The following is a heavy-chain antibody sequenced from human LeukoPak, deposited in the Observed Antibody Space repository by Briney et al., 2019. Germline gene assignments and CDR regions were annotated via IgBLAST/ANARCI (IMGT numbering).Heavy chain of an antibody. J-gene: IGHJ4*02. CDR1: GFIFSSYA. CDR3: AKGLSRGGSPKNY. CDR2: ISGSGGST. D-gene: IGHD6-19*01. Sequence: GGSLRLSCAASGFIFSSYAMSWVRQAPGKGLEWVSGISGSGGSTYYADSVKGRFTISRDNSKNTLYLQMNSLRAEDTAVYYCAKGLSRGGSPKNYGARETRVPVSS. V-gene: IGHV3-23*01.